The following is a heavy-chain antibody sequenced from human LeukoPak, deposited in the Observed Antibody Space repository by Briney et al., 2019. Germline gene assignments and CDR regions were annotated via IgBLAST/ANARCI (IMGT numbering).Heavy chain of an antibody. CDR3: VKESPHWTFTPGD. CDR1: GFRFDAFT. J-gene: IGHJ4*02. V-gene: IGHV3-23*01. CDR2: IDGGAVKT. Sequence: GGSLSLSCIASGFRFDAFTIGWVRQAPGKGLEWVSGIDGGAVKTYFADSVKGRFTISRDNSKNTVHLQMNSLRAEDTGVYYCVKESPHWTFTPGDWGQGTLVIVSS. D-gene: IGHD1-1*01.